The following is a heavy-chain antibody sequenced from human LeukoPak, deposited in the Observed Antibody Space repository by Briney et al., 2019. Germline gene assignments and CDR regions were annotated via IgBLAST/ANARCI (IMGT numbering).Heavy chain of an antibody. CDR3: ARVGPYGSGSYAFDI. CDR2: INHSGST. CDR1: GGSFSDYY. V-gene: IGHV4-34*01. J-gene: IGHJ3*02. Sequence: PSETLSLTCAVYGGSFSDYYWSWIRQPPGKGLEWIGEINHSGSTNYNPSLKSRVTISVDTSKNQFSLKLSSVTAADTAVYYCARVGPYGSGSYAFDIWGQGTMVTVSS. D-gene: IGHD3-10*01.